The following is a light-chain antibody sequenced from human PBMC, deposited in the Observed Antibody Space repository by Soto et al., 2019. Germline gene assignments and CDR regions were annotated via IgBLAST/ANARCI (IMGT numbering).Light chain of an antibody. CDR1: QSVXYPSNSKNY. CDR2: WAS. V-gene: IGKV4-1*01. CDR3: QQANSFPLT. Sequence: DVVVTQSPDSLSVSLGERATINCTSSQSVXYPSNSKNYLAWYQQKSGQTPRLVLYWASTRESGVPDRFSGSGSGADFTLTISSLHPEDFGTYYCQQANSFPLTFGGGTKVDI. J-gene: IGKJ4*01.